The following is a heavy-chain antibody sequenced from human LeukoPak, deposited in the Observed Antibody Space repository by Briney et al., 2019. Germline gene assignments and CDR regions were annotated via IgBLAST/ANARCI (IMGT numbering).Heavy chain of an antibody. CDR3: ARDHYFDISGYLDY. CDR2: ILYVGTKQ. J-gene: IGHJ4*02. CDR1: GLIFSIDA. Sequence: GGSLRLSCDGSGLIFSIDATRWVRQAQGEGLEWLAVILYVGTKQYFANSVKGRFTISRDNVKNSLYLEMNSLRVEDSAVYYCARDHYFDISGYLDYWGQGTPVTVSS. D-gene: IGHD3-22*01. V-gene: IGHV3-30*04.